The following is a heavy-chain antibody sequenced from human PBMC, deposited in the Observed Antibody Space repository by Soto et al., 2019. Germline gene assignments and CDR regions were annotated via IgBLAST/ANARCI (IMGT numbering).Heavy chain of an antibody. D-gene: IGHD2-2*01. Sequence: PGGSLRLSCAASGFTFSSYAMHWVRQAPGKGLEWVAVISYDGTNKYYADSVKGRFTISRDNSKNTVYVQMNSLRTEDTAVYYCARGIVVRAMPLDDYYGMDVWGQGTTVTVSS. J-gene: IGHJ6*02. CDR1: GFTFSSYA. CDR2: ISYDGTNK. V-gene: IGHV3-30-3*01. CDR3: ARGIVVRAMPLDDYYGMDV.